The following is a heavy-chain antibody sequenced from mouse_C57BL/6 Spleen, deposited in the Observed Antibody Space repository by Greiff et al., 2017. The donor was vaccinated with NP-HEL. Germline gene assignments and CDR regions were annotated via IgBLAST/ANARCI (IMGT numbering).Heavy chain of an antibody. D-gene: IGHD1-1*01. J-gene: IGHJ1*03. V-gene: IGHV1-52*01. CDR1: GYTFTSYW. CDR2: IDPSDSET. CDR3: ARSHYYGSSPWYFDD. Sequence: QVQLQQPGAELVRPGSSVKLSCKASGYTFTSYWMHWVKQRPIQGLEWIGNIDPSDSETHYNQKFKDKATLTVDKSSSTAYMQLSSLTSEDSAVYYCARSHYYGSSPWYFDDWGTGTTVTVSS.